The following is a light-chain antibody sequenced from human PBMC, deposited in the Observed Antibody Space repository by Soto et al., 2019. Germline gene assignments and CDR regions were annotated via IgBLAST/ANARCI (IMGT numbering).Light chain of an antibody. J-gene: IGKJ2*01. CDR2: GAP. V-gene: IGKV3-20*01. Sequence: EIVLTQSPGTLPLSPGERATLSCRASQSVSSNYLVWYQQKPGQAPRPLIYGAPSRATGIPDRFSGSGSGTDFTLTVSRLEPEDFAVYYCQQYANSPFTFGQGTKLEIK. CDR3: QQYANSPFT. CDR1: QSVSSNY.